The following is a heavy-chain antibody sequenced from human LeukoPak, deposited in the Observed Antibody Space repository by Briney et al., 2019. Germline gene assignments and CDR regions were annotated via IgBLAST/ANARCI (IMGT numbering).Heavy chain of an antibody. Sequence: SETLSLTCAVSGGSISSGGYSWTWLRQPPGKGLEWIGYAYNTGRAYYSPSLKSRVTISVDTSKNQFSLKLSSVTAADTAVYYCASVTGSYGLDAFDIWGQGTMVTVSS. J-gene: IGHJ3*02. V-gene: IGHV4-30-4*07. CDR2: AYNTGRA. D-gene: IGHD5-18*01. CDR1: GGSISSGGYS. CDR3: ASVTGSYGLDAFDI.